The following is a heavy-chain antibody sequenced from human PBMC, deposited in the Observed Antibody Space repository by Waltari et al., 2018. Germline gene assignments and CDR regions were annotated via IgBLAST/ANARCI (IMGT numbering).Heavy chain of an antibody. J-gene: IGHJ4*02. Sequence: EVQLLESGGGLGQPGGSLRVSCAASGFHFSSYAMSRVRQAPGKGLEWVSAISGSGCSTYYADSVKRRFTISRDNSKNTLYLQMNSLRAEDTAVYYCAKDRIAVAGGFDYWGQGTLVTVSS. CDR3: AKDRIAVAGGFDY. V-gene: IGHV3-23*01. CDR2: ISGSGCST. D-gene: IGHD6-19*01. CDR1: GFHFSSYA.